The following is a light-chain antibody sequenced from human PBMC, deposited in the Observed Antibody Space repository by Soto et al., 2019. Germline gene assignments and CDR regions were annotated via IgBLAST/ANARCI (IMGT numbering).Light chain of an antibody. CDR1: QGISSY. V-gene: IGKV1-8*01. J-gene: IGKJ1*01. Sequence: IQMTQSPSTLSGSVGDRVTITCRASQGISSYLAWYQQKPGKAPKLLIYAASTLQSGVPSRFSGSGSGTDFTLTISCLQSEDFATYYCQQYYSYPRTFGQGTKVDNK. CDR3: QQYYSYPRT. CDR2: AAS.